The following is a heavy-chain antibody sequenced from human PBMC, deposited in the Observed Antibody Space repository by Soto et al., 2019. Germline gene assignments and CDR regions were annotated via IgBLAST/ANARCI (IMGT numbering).Heavy chain of an antibody. V-gene: IGHV3-66*01. CDR2: IYSGGST. CDR1: GFTFSSYA. Sequence: PGGSLRLSCAASGFTFSSYAMHWVRQAPGKGLEWVSVIYSGGSTYYADSVKGRFTISRDNSKNTLYLQMNSLRAEDTAVYYCARAVGATIGGHDAFDIWVQGTMVTVS. J-gene: IGHJ3*02. CDR3: ARAVGATIGGHDAFDI. D-gene: IGHD1-26*01.